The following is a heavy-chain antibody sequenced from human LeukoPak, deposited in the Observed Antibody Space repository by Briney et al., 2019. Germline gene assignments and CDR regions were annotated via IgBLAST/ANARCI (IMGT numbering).Heavy chain of an antibody. J-gene: IGHJ2*01. D-gene: IGHD1-1*01. CDR1: GDSISRES. CDR3: ARRIQLWSYWHFDL. Sequence: SETLSLTCTVSGDSISRESWSWIRQAPGKGLECIVYSYDSWRMNYNPSLQSRVTISLDTSKNRLSLQLNSVTAADTAVYYCARRIQLWSYWHFDLWGRGTLVTVTS. V-gene: IGHV4-4*08. CDR2: SYDSWRM.